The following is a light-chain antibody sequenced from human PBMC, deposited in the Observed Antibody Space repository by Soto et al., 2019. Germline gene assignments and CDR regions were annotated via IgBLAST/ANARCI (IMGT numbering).Light chain of an antibody. V-gene: IGKV1-8*01. CDR1: QGISSY. CDR2: AAS. J-gene: IGKJ5*01. CDR3: QQYYSYPIT. Sequence: AIRMTQSPSSLSASTEDRVTITCRASQGISSYLAWYQQKPGKALKLLIYAASTLQSGVPSRFSGSGSGTDFTLTISCLQSEDFATYYCQQYYSYPITFGQGTRWRL.